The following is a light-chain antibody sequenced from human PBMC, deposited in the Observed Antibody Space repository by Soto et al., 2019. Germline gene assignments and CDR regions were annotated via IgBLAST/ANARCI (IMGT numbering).Light chain of an antibody. CDR3: QQYGSSSWT. J-gene: IGKJ1*01. V-gene: IGKV3-20*01. CDR2: GAS. CDR1: QIISTTY. Sequence: EIMLTQSPGTLSLSPGETATLSCRASQIISTTYLAWYQQKPGQAPRLLIDGASNRATGIPDKFSGSGSGTDFTLTISRLETEDFAVYYCQQYGSSSWTFGQGTKVEIK.